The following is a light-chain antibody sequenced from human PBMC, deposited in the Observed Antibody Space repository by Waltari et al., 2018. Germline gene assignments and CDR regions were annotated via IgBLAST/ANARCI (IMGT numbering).Light chain of an antibody. J-gene: IGKJ4*01. V-gene: IGKV1-39*01. CDR1: QTVSSY. CDR2: AAS. Sequence: DIQMTQSPSFLSASVGDRVTITCRASQTVSSYLNWYQQKPGKAPQLLVSAASRLQSGVPSRFSGSGSGTDFTLTISSLQPEDFATYYCQQSYGSPLTFGGGTRVEIK. CDR3: QQSYGSPLT.